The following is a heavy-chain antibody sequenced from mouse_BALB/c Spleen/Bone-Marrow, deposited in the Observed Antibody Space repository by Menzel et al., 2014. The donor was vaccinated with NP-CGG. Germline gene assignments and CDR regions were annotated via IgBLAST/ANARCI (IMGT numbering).Heavy chain of an antibody. CDR3: ARSRGNYWYFDV. CDR2: INPNNGGT. J-gene: IGHJ1*01. Sequence: VQLQQSGPELVKPGASVKISCKTSGYTFTEYTMHWVKQSHGESLEWIGGINPNNGGTVYNQKFEDKATLTVDKSSSTAYMEFRSLTSEDSAIYYCARSRGNYWYFDVWGAGTTVTVSS. CDR1: GYTFTEYT. D-gene: IGHD2-1*01. V-gene: IGHV1-18*01.